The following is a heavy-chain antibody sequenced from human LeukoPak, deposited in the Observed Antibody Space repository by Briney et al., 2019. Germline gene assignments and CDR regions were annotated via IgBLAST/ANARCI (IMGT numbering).Heavy chain of an antibody. Sequence: ASVKVSCKASGYTFTGYYMHWVRQAPGQGLEWMGWINPNSGGTNYAQKFQGRVTMTRDTSISTAYMELSGLRPDDTAVYYCARGWSYYGSGSYYIDPHFDYWGQGTLVTVSS. CDR3: ARGWSYYGSGSYYIDPHFDY. CDR1: GYTFTGYY. CDR2: INPNSGGT. D-gene: IGHD3-10*01. J-gene: IGHJ4*02. V-gene: IGHV1-2*02.